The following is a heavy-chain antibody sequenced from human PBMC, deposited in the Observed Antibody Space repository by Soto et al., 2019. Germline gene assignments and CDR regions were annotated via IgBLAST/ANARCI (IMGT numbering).Heavy chain of an antibody. CDR2: ILNDGSNR. CDR3: ARDDEYSGNGMDV. Sequence: QVQLVESGGGVVQPGRSLRLSCAASEFTFSNYGMHWVRQAPGKGLEWVAVILNDGSNRYHADSVKDRFTISRDNSKNTLYWQMNSLSAEDTAVYYCARDDEYSGNGMDVWGQGTTVTVS. CDR1: EFTFSNYG. J-gene: IGHJ6*02. V-gene: IGHV3-33*01. D-gene: IGHD3-10*01.